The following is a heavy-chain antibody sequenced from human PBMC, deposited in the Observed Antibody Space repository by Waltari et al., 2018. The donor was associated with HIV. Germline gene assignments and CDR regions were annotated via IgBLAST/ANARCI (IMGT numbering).Heavy chain of an antibody. CDR3: ARFLAVPAASNYMDV. V-gene: IGHV1-18*01. CDR1: GYTFTNYD. Sequence: QVQLVQSGAEVKKPGASVKVSCKASGYTFTNYDIGWVRQAPGQGLEWMGWISVYNGNTNYTQKMQGRVTLTTDTSKNIAYMELRSLRYDDTAVYYCARFLAVPAASNYMDVWGKGTTVTVSS. CDR2: ISVYNGNT. J-gene: IGHJ6*03. D-gene: IGHD2-2*01.